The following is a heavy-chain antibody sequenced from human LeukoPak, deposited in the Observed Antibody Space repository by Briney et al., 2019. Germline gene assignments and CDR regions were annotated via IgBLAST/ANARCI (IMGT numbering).Heavy chain of an antibody. Sequence: SETLSLTCTVSGGSISSGGYYWSWIRQHPGKGLEWIGYIYYSGSTYYNPSLKSRVTISVDTSKNQFSLKLSSVTAADTAVYYCARGGVSGLDPWGQGTLVTVSS. J-gene: IGHJ5*02. CDR1: GGSISSGGYY. V-gene: IGHV4-31*03. CDR3: ARGGVSGLDP. CDR2: IYYSGST. D-gene: IGHD2-8*01.